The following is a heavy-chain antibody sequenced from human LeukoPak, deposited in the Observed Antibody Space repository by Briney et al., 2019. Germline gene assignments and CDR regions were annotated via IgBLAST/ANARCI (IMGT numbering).Heavy chain of an antibody. D-gene: IGHD3-22*01. Sequence: PGGSLRLSGAASGFTFSRHWMTWVRQAPGKVLEWVANIKHDGSEKNYVDSVKGRFTISRDNAKNSLYLQMNSLRAEDTAVYYCATPLDYYDKSDSHQGRDWGQGTLVTVSS. CDR1: GFTFSRHW. CDR2: IKHDGSEK. V-gene: IGHV3-7*01. CDR3: ATPLDYYDKSDSHQGRD. J-gene: IGHJ4*02.